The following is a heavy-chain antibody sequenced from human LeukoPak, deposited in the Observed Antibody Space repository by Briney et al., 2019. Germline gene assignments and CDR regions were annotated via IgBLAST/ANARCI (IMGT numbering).Heavy chain of an antibody. J-gene: IGHJ4*02. CDR1: GFTFSSYW. CDR3: ARVLAETAMVLNFDY. V-gene: IGHV3-74*01. D-gene: IGHD5-18*01. Sequence: PGGSLRLSCAASGFTFSSYWMHWVRQAPGKGLVWVSRINSDGSRISYADSVKGRFTISRDNAKNTLYLQMNSLRAKDTAVYYCARVLAETAMVLNFDYWGQGTQVTVSS. CDR2: INSDGSRI.